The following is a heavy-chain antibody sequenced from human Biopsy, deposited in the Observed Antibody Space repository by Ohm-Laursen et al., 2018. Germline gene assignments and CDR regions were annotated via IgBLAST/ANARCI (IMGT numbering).Heavy chain of an antibody. CDR1: GYTFTSYG. J-gene: IGHJ4*02. CDR3: ALGGIRFLEWRGDFFNY. D-gene: IGHD3-3*01. V-gene: IGHV1-18*01. Sequence: ASVKVSCKASGYTFTSYGISWVRQAPGQGLEWMGWINPDSGDIHYAQKLQGRVTMTTDTSTTTAYMELRSLTSDDTALYYCALGGIRFLEWRGDFFNYWGQGTLVTVSS. CDR2: INPDSGDI.